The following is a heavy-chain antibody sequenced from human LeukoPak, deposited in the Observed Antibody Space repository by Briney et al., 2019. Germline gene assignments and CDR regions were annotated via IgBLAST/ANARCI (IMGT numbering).Heavy chain of an antibody. Sequence: SEALSLTCTVSGVSIISNYWSWIRQSAGTGLEWIGRIYGSGITDYNPSLKSRLTISLDTSRKQFSLRLTSVTAADTAVYYCARLKFYDSTGYSPGYYMDVWGKGTTVSVFS. J-gene: IGHJ6*03. CDR3: ARLKFYDSTGYSPGYYMDV. CDR1: GVSIISNY. V-gene: IGHV4-4*07. CDR2: IYGSGIT. D-gene: IGHD3-22*01.